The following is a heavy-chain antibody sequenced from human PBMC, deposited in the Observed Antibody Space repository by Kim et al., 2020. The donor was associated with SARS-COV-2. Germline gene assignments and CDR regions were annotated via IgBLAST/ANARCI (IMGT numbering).Heavy chain of an antibody. J-gene: IGHJ4*02. D-gene: IGHD2-15*01. CDR2: ISHDGSNE. CDR1: GFTFSSYG. Sequence: GGSLRLSCAASGFTFSSYGMHWVRQAPGKGLEWVAPISHDGSNEYYSDSVKGRFTIFRDNSKNTLYLQMNSLRAEDTAVYYCAKGRYCSGGSCYPEFDCWGQGTLVTVSS. V-gene: IGHV3-30*18. CDR3: AKGRYCSGGSCYPEFDC.